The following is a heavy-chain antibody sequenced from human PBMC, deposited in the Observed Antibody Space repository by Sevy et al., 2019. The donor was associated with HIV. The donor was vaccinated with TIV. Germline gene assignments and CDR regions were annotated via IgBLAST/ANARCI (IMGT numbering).Heavy chain of an antibody. D-gene: IGHD2-2*01. CDR1: GFTFSSYA. J-gene: IGHJ5*02. CDR3: ARDVTDIVVVPAAIGENWFDP. V-gene: IGHV3-30-3*01. CDR2: ISYDGSNK. Sequence: GGSLRLSCAASGFTFSSYAMLWVRQAPGKGLEWVAVISYDGSNKYYADSVKGRFTISRDNSKNTLYLQMNSLRAEDTAVYYCARDVTDIVVVPAAIGENWFDPWGQGTLVTVSS.